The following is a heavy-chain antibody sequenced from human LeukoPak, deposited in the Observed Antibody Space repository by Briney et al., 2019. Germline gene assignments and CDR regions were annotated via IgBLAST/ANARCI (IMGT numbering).Heavy chain of an antibody. CDR3: ASGSRTPDY. J-gene: IGHJ4*02. CDR1: GYSISSDYY. D-gene: IGHD2-15*01. Sequence: PSETLSLTCTVSGYSISSDYYWAWIRQPPGKGLEWIGYIYYSGSTNYNPSLKSRVTISVDTSKNQFSLKLSSVTAADTAVYYCASGSRTPDYWGQGTLVTVSS. V-gene: IGHV4-61*01. CDR2: IYYSGST.